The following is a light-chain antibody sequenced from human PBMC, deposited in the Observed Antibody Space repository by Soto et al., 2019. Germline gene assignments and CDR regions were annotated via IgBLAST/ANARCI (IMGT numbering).Light chain of an antibody. CDR1: QDINKF. J-gene: IGKJ2*01. V-gene: IGKV1-9*01. CDR2: SAS. Sequence: IQLTQSPSSLSASVGDRVTVTCQASQDINKFLAWFQQKPGKAPNLLIFSASTLQSAVPSRFSGGGSGTDFTLTIDSLQPEDFATYYCQQLKTYPYTFGQGTKLEIK. CDR3: QQLKTYPYT.